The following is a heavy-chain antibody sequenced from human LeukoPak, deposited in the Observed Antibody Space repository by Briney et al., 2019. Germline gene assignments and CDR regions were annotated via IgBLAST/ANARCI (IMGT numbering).Heavy chain of an antibody. J-gene: IGHJ4*02. CDR2: IYPGDSDT. D-gene: IGHD3-3*01. CDR1: GYSFTSYW. Sequence: GESLKISCKGSGYSFTSYWSGWVRQMPGKGLEWMGIIYPGDSDTRYSPSFQGQVTISADQSISTAYLQWSSLKDSDTDMYYCARHPYDFWSGPTLYYFDYWGQGTLVTVSS. CDR3: ARHPYDFWSGPTLYYFDY. V-gene: IGHV5-51*01.